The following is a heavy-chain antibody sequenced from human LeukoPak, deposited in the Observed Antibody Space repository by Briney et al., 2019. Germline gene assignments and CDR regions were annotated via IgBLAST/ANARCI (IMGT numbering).Heavy chain of an antibody. J-gene: IGHJ4*02. Sequence: PGGSLRLSCAASGFTFGSYAMSWVRQAPGKGLEWVAVIWYDGSNKYYADSVKGRFTISRDNSKNTLYLQMNSLRAEDTAVYYCARDPWGYDSSGYSDYWGQGTLVTVSS. CDR2: IWYDGSNK. CDR3: ARDPWGYDSSGYSDY. V-gene: IGHV3-33*08. CDR1: GFTFGSYA. D-gene: IGHD3-22*01.